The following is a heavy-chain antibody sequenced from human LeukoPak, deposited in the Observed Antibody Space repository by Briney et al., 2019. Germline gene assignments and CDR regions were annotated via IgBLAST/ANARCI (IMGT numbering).Heavy chain of an antibody. D-gene: IGHD1-1*01. CDR1: GFPFIRYW. Sequence: GGSLRLSCAVSGFPFIRYWMHWVRQAPGKGLVWVSRLNNDGTDATYADSVRGRFTISRDNAKNSLYLQMNSLRAEDTAVYYCARNDGGSRSPKDVWGKGTTVTVSS. J-gene: IGHJ6*04. CDR2: LNNDGTDA. V-gene: IGHV3-74*03. CDR3: ARNDGGSRSPKDV.